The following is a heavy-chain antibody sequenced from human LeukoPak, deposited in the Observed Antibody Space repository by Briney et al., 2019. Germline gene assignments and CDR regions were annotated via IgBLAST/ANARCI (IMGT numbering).Heavy chain of an antibody. CDR2: IYYSGST. V-gene: IGHV4-39*01. J-gene: IGHJ5*02. Sequence: SETLSLTCTVSGGSISSSSYYWGWTRQPPGKGLEWIGSIYYSGSTYHNPSLKSRVTISVDTSKNQFSLKLSSVTAADTAVYYCARGVVVTAIASGWFDPWGQGTLVTVSS. D-gene: IGHD2-21*02. CDR3: ARGVVVTAIASGWFDP. CDR1: GGSISSSSYY.